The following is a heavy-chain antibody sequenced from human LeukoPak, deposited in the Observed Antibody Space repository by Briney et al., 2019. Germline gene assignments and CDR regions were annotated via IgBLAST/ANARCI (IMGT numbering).Heavy chain of an antibody. J-gene: IGHJ4*02. CDR2: IWYDGSNK. D-gene: IGHD6-6*01. Sequence: PGGSLRLSCAASGFTFSSYGMHWVRQAPGKGLEWVAVIWYDGSNKYYAGSVKGRFTISRDNSKNTLYLQMNSLRAEDTAVYYCAREYKAARTFDYWGQGTLVTVSS. CDR3: AREYKAARTFDY. V-gene: IGHV3-33*01. CDR1: GFTFSSYG.